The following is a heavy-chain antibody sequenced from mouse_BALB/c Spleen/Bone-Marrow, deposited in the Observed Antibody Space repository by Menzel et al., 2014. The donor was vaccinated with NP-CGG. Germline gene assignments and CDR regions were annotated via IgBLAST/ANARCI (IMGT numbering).Heavy chain of an antibody. J-gene: IGHJ4*01. V-gene: IGHV5-17*02. Sequence: EVHLVESGGGLVQPGGSRKLSCAASGFTFSSFGMHWVRQAPEKGLEWVAYISSGSSTIYYADTVKGRFTISRDNPKNTLFLQMTSLRSEDTAMYYCARWGHYYAMDYWGQGTSVTVSS. CDR2: ISSGSSTI. CDR1: GFTFSSFG. D-gene: IGHD3-3*01. CDR3: ARWGHYYAMDY.